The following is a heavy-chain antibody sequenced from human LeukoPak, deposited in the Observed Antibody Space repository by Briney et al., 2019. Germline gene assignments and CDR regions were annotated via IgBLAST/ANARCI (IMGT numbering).Heavy chain of an antibody. D-gene: IGHD2-2*01. CDR2: IKSTGDTT. CDR1: GYTFTIYH. CDR3: VREDAHTYYFDF. J-gene: IGHJ4*02. V-gene: IGHV1-46*01. Sequence: ASVKVSCKPSGYTFTIYHMHWVRQAPGQGLERVAIIKSTGDTTVYAQKFQGRVTVTRDTSTSTVYMDLSSLSSEDTAVYYCVREDAHTYYFDFWGPGTLVTVSS.